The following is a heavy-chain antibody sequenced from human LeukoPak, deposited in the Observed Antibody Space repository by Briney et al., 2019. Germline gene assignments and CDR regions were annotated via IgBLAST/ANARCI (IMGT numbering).Heavy chain of an antibody. J-gene: IGHJ4*02. V-gene: IGHV5-51*01. CDR3: ARGRGAFHGYENFDF. CDR1: GYQFSNFW. D-gene: IGHD5-12*01. Sequence: GESLKISCKTSGYQFSNFWIGWVRQTPGKGLEWMGVLYPDDSDTRYSPSFQGQVTISADKSIRTAYLQWRSLKASDTGLYYCARGRGAFHGYENFDFWGQGTPVTVSS. CDR2: LYPDDSDT.